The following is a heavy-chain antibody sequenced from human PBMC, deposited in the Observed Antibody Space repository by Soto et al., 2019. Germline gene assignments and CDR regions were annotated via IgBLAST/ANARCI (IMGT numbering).Heavy chain of an antibody. V-gene: IGHV3-21*01. CDR1: GFTFSSYS. CDR2: ISSSSSYI. Sequence: EVQLVESGGGLVKPGGSLRLSCAASGFTFSSYSMNWVRQAPGKGLEWVSSISSSSSYIYYADSLKGRFTSSRDNAKNSLYLQMNSLRAEDTAVYYCARDVYSSSRYFDYWGQGTLVTVSS. D-gene: IGHD6-6*01. CDR3: ARDVYSSSRYFDY. J-gene: IGHJ4*02.